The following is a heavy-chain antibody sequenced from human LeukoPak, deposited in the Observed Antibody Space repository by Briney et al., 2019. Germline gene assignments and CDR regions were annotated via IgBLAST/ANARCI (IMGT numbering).Heavy chain of an antibody. CDR2: IFPGDLEV. V-gene: IGHV5-51*01. D-gene: IGHD3-10*01. CDR1: GYKFTNYW. CDR3: ARHAHDYYGSGSYPLFDL. J-gene: IGHJ4*01. Sequence: GESLKISCQASGYKFTNYWIGWVRQMPGKGLECLGIIFPGDLEVRYSPSFQGRVTISSDKSTSTAYLQWGSLKASDTAMYYCARHAHDYYGSGSYPLFDLWGQGTLVTVSS.